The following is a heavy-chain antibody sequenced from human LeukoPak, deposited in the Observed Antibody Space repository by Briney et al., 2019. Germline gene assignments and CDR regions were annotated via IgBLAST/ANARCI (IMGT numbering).Heavy chain of an antibody. CDR3: ARGSTMGYSSSWYR. J-gene: IGHJ4*02. D-gene: IGHD6-13*01. V-gene: IGHV4-59*01. Sequence: SETLSLTCTVSGGSISSYYWNWIRQPPGKGLEWIGYIYYSGSTNYNPSLKSRVTISVDTSKNQFSLKLSSVTAADTAVYYCARGSTMGYSSSWYRWGRGTLVTVSS. CDR1: GGSISSYY. CDR2: IYYSGST.